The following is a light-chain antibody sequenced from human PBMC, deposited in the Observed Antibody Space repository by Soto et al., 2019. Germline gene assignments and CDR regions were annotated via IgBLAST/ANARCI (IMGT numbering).Light chain of an antibody. V-gene: IGKV1-5*03. Sequence: DIQMTQSPSTLSASVGDRVTITCRVSQSISYWLAWYQQKPGKAPNLLIYKASSLESGVPSRFSGSGSGTDFKLTISSLQPDDCATYDCQQYNSYWARTVGGRTKVEIK. J-gene: IGKJ4*01. CDR3: QQYNSYWART. CDR2: KAS. CDR1: QSISYW.